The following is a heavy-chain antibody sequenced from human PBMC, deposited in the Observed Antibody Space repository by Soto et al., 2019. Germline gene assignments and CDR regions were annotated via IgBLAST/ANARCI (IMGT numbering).Heavy chain of an antibody. V-gene: IGHV2-26*01. J-gene: IGHJ4*02. CDR2: IFSNDEK. CDR3: ARISRDGYNYVDC. CDR1: GFSLSNAKMG. Sequence: QVTLKESGPVLVKPTETLTLTCTVYGFSLSNAKMGVTWIRQPPGKALEWLAHIFSNDEKSYSTSLKSRLTLSKDTSTSQVVLTMTSMDPVDTATYYCARISRDGYNYVDCWGQGTLVTVSS. D-gene: IGHD5-12*01.